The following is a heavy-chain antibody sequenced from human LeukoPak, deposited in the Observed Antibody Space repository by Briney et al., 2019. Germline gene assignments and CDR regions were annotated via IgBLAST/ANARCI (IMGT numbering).Heavy chain of an antibody. D-gene: IGHD4-17*01. CDR3: ALTVTTDYYYMDV. Sequence: ASVKVSCKASGYTFTGYYMHWVRQAPGQGLEWMGWINPNSGGTNYAQKFQGRVTMTRDTPISTAYMELSRLRSDDTAVYYCALTVTTDYYYMDVWGKGTTVTVSS. CDR2: INPNSGGT. J-gene: IGHJ6*03. V-gene: IGHV1-2*02. CDR1: GYTFTGYY.